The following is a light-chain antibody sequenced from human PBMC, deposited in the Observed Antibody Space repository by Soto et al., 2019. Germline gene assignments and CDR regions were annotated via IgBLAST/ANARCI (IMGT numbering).Light chain of an antibody. J-gene: IGKJ2*01. CDR1: QSVSSNY. CDR3: QQYDSSLYT. CDR2: GAS. V-gene: IGKV3-20*01. Sequence: EIVLTQSPGTLSLSPGERATLSCRASQSVSSNYLAWYQQKPGQAPRLLIYGASSRATGIPDRFSGSGSGTDFTLIISRLEPEDFAVYYCQQYDSSLYTFGQGTKLEIK.